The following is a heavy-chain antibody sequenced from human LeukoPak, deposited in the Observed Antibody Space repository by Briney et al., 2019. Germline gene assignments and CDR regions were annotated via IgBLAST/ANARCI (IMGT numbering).Heavy chain of an antibody. CDR1: RFTFSSYW. D-gene: IGHD5-24*01. CDR3: ARVALQSFDY. J-gene: IGHJ4*02. Sequence: GGSLRLSCAASRFTFSSYWMSWVRPAPRKGLGWVANIKQDVSEKYYVDSVKGRFTISRDNAKNSLYLQMNSLRAEDTAVYYCARVALQSFDYWGQGTLVTASS. V-gene: IGHV3-7*01. CDR2: IKQDVSEK.